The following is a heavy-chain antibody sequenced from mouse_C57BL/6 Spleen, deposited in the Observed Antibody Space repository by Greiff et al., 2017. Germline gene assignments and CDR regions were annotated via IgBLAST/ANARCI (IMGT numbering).Heavy chain of an antibody. Sequence: VQLVESGAELVRPGASVTLSCKASGYTFTDYEMHWVKQTPVHGLEWIGAIDPETGGTAYNEKFKGKAILTADKSSSTAYMELRSLTSEDSAVYYCSRWHNYGSSEDAMDYWGQGTSVTVSS. CDR1: GYTFTDYE. D-gene: IGHD1-1*01. V-gene: IGHV1-15*01. CDR3: SRWHNYGSSEDAMDY. CDR2: IDPETGGT. J-gene: IGHJ4*01.